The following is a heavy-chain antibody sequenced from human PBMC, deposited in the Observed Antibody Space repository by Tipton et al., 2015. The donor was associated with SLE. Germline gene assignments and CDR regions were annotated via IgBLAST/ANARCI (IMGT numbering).Heavy chain of an antibody. CDR1: GYSISSGYF. V-gene: IGHV4-38-2*02. Sequence: LRLSCSVSGYSISSGYFWGWVRQPPGKGLEWIGTIYQDGNTYYNPSLKSRVTISLDVSRNQFSLILSSVTATDTAVYYCARASWDHRGSGSFSDYWGQGTLVTVSS. J-gene: IGHJ4*02. CDR3: ARASWDHRGSGSFSDY. D-gene: IGHD3-10*01. CDR2: IYQDGNT.